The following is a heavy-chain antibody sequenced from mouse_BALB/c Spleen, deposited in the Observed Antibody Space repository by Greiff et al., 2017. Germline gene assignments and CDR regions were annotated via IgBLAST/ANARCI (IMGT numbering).Heavy chain of an antibody. J-gene: IGHJ2*01. CDR1: GYTFTSYW. CDR3: ARGDYDYDGY. D-gene: IGHD2-4*01. V-gene: IGHV1S81*02. Sequence: QVQLQQSGAELVKPGASVKLSCKASGYTFTSYWMHWVKQRPGQGLEWIGEINPSNGRTNYNEKFKSKATLTVDKSSSTAYMQLSSLTSEDSAVYYCARGDYDYDGYWGQGTTLTVSS. CDR2: INPSNGRT.